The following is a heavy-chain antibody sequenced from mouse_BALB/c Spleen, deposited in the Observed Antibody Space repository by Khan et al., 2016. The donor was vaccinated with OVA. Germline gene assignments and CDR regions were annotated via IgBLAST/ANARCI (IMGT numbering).Heavy chain of an antibody. Sequence: LVKTGASVKISCKASGYSFTGYYMHWVKQSHGKSLEWIGYISCYNGSTTYNQKFKGKATFTVHTSSSTVYMQFNGLTSEDSAVYDCARGDYYGSSSLAYWGQGTLVTVSA. V-gene: IGHV1S34*01. CDR3: ARGDYYGSSSLAY. CDR2: ISCYNGST. J-gene: IGHJ3*01. D-gene: IGHD1-1*01. CDR1: GYSFTGYY.